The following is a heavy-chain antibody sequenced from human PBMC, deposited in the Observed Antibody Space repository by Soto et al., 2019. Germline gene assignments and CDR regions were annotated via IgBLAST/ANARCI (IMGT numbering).Heavy chain of an antibody. V-gene: IGHV3-23*01. D-gene: IGHD1-7*01. Sequence: GGSLRLSCAASGFTFTNSAMSWVRQALGRGLEWVSAISGSGGSTYHADSLKGRFTISRDNSKNTLYLQMNSLRAEDTAVYYCVKEGGGTSFHLNWFDSWGQGTLVTVSS. CDR3: VKEGGGTSFHLNWFDS. J-gene: IGHJ5*01. CDR1: GFTFTNSA. CDR2: ISGSGGST.